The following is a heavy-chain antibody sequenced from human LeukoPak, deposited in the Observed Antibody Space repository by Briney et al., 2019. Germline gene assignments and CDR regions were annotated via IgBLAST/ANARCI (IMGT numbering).Heavy chain of an antibody. V-gene: IGHV1-46*01. CDR2: INPSGSST. CDR3: ARDNSVGDIAWWFDP. CDR1: GYTFTSHY. J-gene: IGHJ5*02. Sequence: ASVKVSCKASGYTFTSHYMHWVRQAPGQGLEWMGLINPSGSSTLYAQKFQGRVTLTRDMSTTTDYMELSSLRSERTPAYYCARDNSVGDIAWWFDPXXXGTLVTVXX. D-gene: IGHD3-16*02.